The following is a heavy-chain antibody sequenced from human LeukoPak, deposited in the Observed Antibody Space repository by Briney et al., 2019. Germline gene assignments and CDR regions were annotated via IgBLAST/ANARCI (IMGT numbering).Heavy chain of an antibody. J-gene: IGHJ4*02. CDR3: ARAQGYGSGSYSSYYFDY. Sequence: ASVKVSCKASGYTFTSYGISWVRQAPGQGLEWMGWISAYNGNTNYAQKLQGRVTMTTDTSTSTAYMELRSLRSDDTAVYYCARAQGYGSGSYSSYYFDYWGQGTLVTVSS. D-gene: IGHD3-10*01. V-gene: IGHV1-18*01. CDR1: GYTFTSYG. CDR2: ISAYNGNT.